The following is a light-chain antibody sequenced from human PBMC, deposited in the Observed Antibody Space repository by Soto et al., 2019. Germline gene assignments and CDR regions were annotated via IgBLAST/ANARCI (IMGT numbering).Light chain of an antibody. CDR2: EVS. V-gene: IGLV2-8*01. Sequence: QSALTQPPSASGSPGQSVTISCTGTSSDVGGYHYVSWYQQHPGKAPKLIIYEVSERPSGVPDRFSASKSGNTASLTVPGLQAEDEADYYCSSYAGSDNLVFGGGTKLTVL. J-gene: IGLJ2*01. CDR1: SSDVGGYHY. CDR3: SSYAGSDNLV.